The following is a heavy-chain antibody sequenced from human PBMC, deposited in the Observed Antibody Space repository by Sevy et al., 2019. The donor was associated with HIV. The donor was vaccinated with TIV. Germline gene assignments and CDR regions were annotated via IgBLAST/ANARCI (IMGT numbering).Heavy chain of an antibody. V-gene: IGHV4-59*13. CDR2: IYYSGST. J-gene: IGHJ5*02. CDR1: GGSISSYY. Sequence: SETLSLTCTVSGGSISSYYWSWIRQPPGKGLEWIGYIYYSGSTNYNSSLKSRVTISVDTSKNQFSLKLSSVTAADTAVYYCARAAAAGTRWFDPWGQGTLVTVSS. D-gene: IGHD6-13*01. CDR3: ARAAAAGTRWFDP.